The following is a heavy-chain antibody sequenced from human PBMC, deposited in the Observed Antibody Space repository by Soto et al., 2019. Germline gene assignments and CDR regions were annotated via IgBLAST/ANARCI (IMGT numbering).Heavy chain of an antibody. V-gene: IGHV3-33*06. CDR1: GFTFSSYG. CDR2: IWFDGSDK. CDR3: AKNRPYYDFWSGYYDY. Sequence: GGSLRLSCAASGFTFSSYGMHWVRQAPGKGLEWVALIWFDGSDKYYADSVKGRFTISRDNSKNTLYLQMNSLRAEDTAVYYCAKNRPYYDFWSGYYDYWGQGTLVTVSS. J-gene: IGHJ4*02. D-gene: IGHD3-3*01.